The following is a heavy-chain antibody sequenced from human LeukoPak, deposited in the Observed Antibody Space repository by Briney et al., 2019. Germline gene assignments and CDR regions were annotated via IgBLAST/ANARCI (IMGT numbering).Heavy chain of an antibody. Sequence: GGSLRPSCAASGFTFSDYYMTWIRQAPGKGLEWVSYISSSGTTIYYADSVKGRFTIPRDNAKKSLYLQMNSLRAEDTAVYYCARDPDYGGHRNDHWGQGTLVTVSS. CDR3: ARDPDYGGHRNDH. CDR1: GFTFSDYY. V-gene: IGHV3-11*04. J-gene: IGHJ4*02. CDR2: ISSSGTTI. D-gene: IGHD4-23*01.